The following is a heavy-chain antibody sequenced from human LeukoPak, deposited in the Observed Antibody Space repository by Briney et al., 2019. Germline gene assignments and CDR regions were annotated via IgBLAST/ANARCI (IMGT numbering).Heavy chain of an antibody. CDR1: GGSISSSSYY. V-gene: IGHV4-39*01. J-gene: IGHJ4*02. CDR3: ARQWSGYSSSWCLDY. CDR2: IYYSGST. Sequence: PSETLSLTCTVSGGSISSSSYYWGWIRQPPGKGLEWIGSIYYSGSTYYNPYLKSRVTISVDTSKNQFSLKLSSVTAADTAVYYCARQWSGYSSSWCLDYWGQGTLVTVSS. D-gene: IGHD6-13*01.